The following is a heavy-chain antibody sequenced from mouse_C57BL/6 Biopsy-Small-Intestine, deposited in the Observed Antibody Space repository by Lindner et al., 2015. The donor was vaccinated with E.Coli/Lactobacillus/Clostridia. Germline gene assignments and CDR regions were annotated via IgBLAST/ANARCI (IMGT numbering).Heavy chain of an antibody. CDR1: GYAFSSSW. CDR3: ARISPFAY. J-gene: IGHJ3*01. V-gene: IGHV1-82*01. CDR2: IYPGDGDT. Sequence: VQLQESGAELARPGASVKISCKASGYAFSSSWMNWVKQRPGKGLEWIGRIYPGDGDTNYNGKFKGKATLTADKSSSTAYMQLSSLTSEDSAVYFCARISPFAYWGQGTLVTVSA.